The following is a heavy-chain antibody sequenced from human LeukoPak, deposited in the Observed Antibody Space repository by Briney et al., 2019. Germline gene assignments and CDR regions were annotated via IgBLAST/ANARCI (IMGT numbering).Heavy chain of an antibody. Sequence: SETLSLTCAVSGYSISSGYYWGWIRQPPGKGLEWIGSIYHSGSTSYNPSLKSRVTISVDTSKNQFSLKLSSVTAADTAVYYCARGSADDFWSGYSPYWFDPWGQGTLVTVSS. CDR1: GYSISSGYY. V-gene: IGHV4-38-2*01. J-gene: IGHJ5*02. CDR2: IYHSGST. CDR3: ARGSADDFWSGYSPYWFDP. D-gene: IGHD3-3*01.